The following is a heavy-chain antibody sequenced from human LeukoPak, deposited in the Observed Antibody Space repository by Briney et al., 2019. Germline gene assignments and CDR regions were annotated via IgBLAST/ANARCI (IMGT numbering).Heavy chain of an antibody. CDR2: INGSGGST. D-gene: IGHD2-15*01. CDR1: GFTFSSYA. CDR3: AKDCSGGSCNDY. V-gene: IGHV3-23*01. Sequence: QPGGSLRLSCAASGFTFSSYAMSWVRQAPGKGLEWVSAINGSGGSTYYADSVKGRVTISGDNSKHTLYLQMNSLRAEDTAVYYCAKDCSGGSCNDYWGQGTLVTVSS. J-gene: IGHJ4*02.